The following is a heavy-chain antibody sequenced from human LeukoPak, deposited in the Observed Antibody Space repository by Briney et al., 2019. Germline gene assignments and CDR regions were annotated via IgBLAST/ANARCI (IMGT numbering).Heavy chain of an antibody. CDR2: VYYSGKT. CDR1: GGSLITANFF. CDR3: AREASGGYDILNGYFNSGFDI. D-gene: IGHD3-9*01. V-gene: IGHV4-39*07. Sequence: SETLSLTCAASGGSLITANFFWGWLRQPPGKGLEWIGSVYYSGKTYYNPSLKSRVIISVDTSKNQFSLRLTSVTAADTAVYYCAREASGGYDILNGYFNSGFDIWGQGTTVTASS. J-gene: IGHJ3*02.